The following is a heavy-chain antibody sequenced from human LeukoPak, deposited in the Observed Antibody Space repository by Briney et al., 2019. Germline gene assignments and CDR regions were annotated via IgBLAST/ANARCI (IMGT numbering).Heavy chain of an antibody. CDR3: ARGKTSQNIVTRKTYNWFDP. V-gene: IGHV3-21*01. CDR1: GFTFSSYN. D-gene: IGHD2/OR15-2a*01. Sequence: GGSLRLSCAASGFTFSSYNMNWVRQAPGKGLEWVSSISSSSDYIYYADSVKGRFTISRDNAKNSLYLQMKSLRAEDTAVYYCARGKTSQNIVTRKTYNWFDPWGQGTLVTVSS. CDR2: ISSSSDYI. J-gene: IGHJ5*02.